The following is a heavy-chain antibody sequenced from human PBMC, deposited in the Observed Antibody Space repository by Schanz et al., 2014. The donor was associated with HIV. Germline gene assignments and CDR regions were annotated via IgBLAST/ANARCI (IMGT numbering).Heavy chain of an antibody. CDR3: AREKDLGYSSTLGF. V-gene: IGHV3-11*01. CDR1: GFTFDDYA. D-gene: IGHD6-13*01. J-gene: IGHJ4*02. CDR2: ISDTGTTT. Sequence: QVQVVESGGRLVKPGGSLRLSCAASGFTFDDYAMHWVRQAPGKGLEWVSYISDTGTTTYYADSVNGRFTISRDNAKNSMFLQMNSLRGEDTAVYYCAREKDLGYSSTLGFWGQGTLVTVSS.